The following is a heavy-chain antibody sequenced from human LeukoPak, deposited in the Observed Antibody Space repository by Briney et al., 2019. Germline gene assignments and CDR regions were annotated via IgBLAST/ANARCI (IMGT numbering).Heavy chain of an antibody. Sequence: ASVKVSCKASGYTFTSYYMHWVRRAPGQGLEWMGIINPSGGSTSYAQKFQGRVTMTRDTSTSTVYMELSSPRSEDTAVYYCASFGYSYAFDIWGQGTMVTVSS. CDR2: INPSGGST. V-gene: IGHV1-46*01. J-gene: IGHJ3*02. D-gene: IGHD5-18*01. CDR3: ASFGYSYAFDI. CDR1: GYTFTSYY.